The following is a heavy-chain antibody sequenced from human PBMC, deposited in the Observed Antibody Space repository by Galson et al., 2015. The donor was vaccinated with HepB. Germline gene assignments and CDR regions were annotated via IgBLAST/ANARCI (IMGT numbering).Heavy chain of an antibody. J-gene: IGHJ1*01. CDR1: GGTFSSYA. D-gene: IGHD3-22*01. Sequence: SVKVSCKASGGTFSSYAISWVRQAPGQGLEWMGGIIPIFGTANYAQKFQGRATITADESTSTAYMELSSLRSEDTAVYYCASVRLGRRGRGYLQHWGQGTLVTVSS. CDR2: IIPIFGTA. CDR3: ASVRLGRRGRGYLQH. V-gene: IGHV1-69*13.